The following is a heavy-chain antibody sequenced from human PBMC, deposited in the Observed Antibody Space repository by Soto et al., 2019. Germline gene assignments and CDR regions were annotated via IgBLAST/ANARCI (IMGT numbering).Heavy chain of an antibody. CDR3: VRGKVNFDF. Sequence: LSLTCIVSNYSISSGYHWGWIRQPPGKGLEGIGTIYQSGNTYQNPSLKSRVILSIDTSKNQFSLNLRNVTAADTAVYYCVRGKVNFDFWGKGILVTVSS. CDR1: NYSISSGYH. CDR2: IYQSGNT. V-gene: IGHV4-38-2*02. J-gene: IGHJ4*02.